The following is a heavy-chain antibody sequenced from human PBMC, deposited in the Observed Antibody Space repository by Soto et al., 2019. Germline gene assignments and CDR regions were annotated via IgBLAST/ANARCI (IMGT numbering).Heavy chain of an antibody. CDR3: VRGKVNFDF. Sequence: LSLTCIVSNYSISSGYHWGWIRQPPGKGLEGIGTIYQSGNTYQNPSLKSRVILSIDTSKNQFSLNLRNVTAADTAVYYCVRGKVNFDFWGKGILVTVSS. CDR1: NYSISSGYH. CDR2: IYQSGNT. V-gene: IGHV4-38-2*02. J-gene: IGHJ4*02.